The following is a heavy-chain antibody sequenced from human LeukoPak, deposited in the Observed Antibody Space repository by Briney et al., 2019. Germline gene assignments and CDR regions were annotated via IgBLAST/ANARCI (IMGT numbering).Heavy chain of an antibody. CDR3: ARGAAKTLYYYYGMDV. Sequence: GGSLRLSCAASGFTFSSYDMHWVRQATGKGLEWVSAIGTAGDTYYPGSVKGRFTISRENAKNSLYLQMNSLRAGDTAVYYCARGAAKTLYYYYGMDVWGQGTTVTVSS. CDR1: GFTFSSYD. J-gene: IGHJ6*02. CDR2: IGTAGDT. D-gene: IGHD2-15*01. V-gene: IGHV3-13*01.